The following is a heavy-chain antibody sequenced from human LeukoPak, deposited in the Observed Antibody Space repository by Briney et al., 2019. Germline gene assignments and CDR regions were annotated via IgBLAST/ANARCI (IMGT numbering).Heavy chain of an antibody. CDR3: ARDIVTAMVDY. D-gene: IGHD5-12*01. CDR1: GFTFRSYS. CDR2: ISSSSSYI. Sequence: GGSLRLSCEASGFTFRSYSMNWVRQAPGKWLEWVSSISSSSSYIYYADSVKGRFTISRDNTKNSLYLQMSSLRADDTAVYYCARDIVTAMVDYWGQGTLVTVSS. J-gene: IGHJ4*02. V-gene: IGHV3-21*01.